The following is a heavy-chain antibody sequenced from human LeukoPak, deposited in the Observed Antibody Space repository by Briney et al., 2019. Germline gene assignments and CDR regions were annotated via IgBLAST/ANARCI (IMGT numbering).Heavy chain of an antibody. CDR2: ISSSGSTI. Sequence: GGSLRPSCAASGFTFSDYYMSWVRQAPGKGLEWVSYISSSGSTIYYADSVKGRFTISRDNAKNSLYLQMNSLRAEDTAVYYCARRWLHYYFDYWGQGTLVTVSS. CDR3: ARRWLHYYFDY. CDR1: GFTFSDYY. D-gene: IGHD6-19*01. V-gene: IGHV3-11*01. J-gene: IGHJ4*02.